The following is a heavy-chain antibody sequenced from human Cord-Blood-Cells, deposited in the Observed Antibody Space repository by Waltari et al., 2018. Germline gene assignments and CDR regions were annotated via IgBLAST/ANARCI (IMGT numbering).Heavy chain of an antibody. Sequence: QVQLVESGGGVVQPGRSLRLSCAASGFTFSSYGMHWVRQAPGKGLEWVAVIWYDGSNKYYADSVKGRFTISRDNSKNTLYLQMNSLRAEDTAVYYCAREGFREYFDYWGQGTLVTVSS. V-gene: IGHV3-33*01. CDR2: IWYDGSNK. CDR1: GFTFSSYG. J-gene: IGHJ4*02. CDR3: AREGFREYFDY. D-gene: IGHD3-10*01.